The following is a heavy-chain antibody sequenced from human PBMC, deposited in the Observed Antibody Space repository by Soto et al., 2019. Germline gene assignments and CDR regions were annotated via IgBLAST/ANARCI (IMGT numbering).Heavy chain of an antibody. D-gene: IGHD4-17*01. Sequence: GGSLRLSCSASGVTFSSYTMDGVRQAPGKGLEWVSPIKGDESTTNYADSVKGRFTISRDNDKNTVFLQMHSLRVEDTALYYCARGLYGAYGQDFWGQGILVTVSS. J-gene: IGHJ4*02. V-gene: IGHV3-74*01. CDR2: IKGDESTT. CDR3: ARGLYGAYGQDF. CDR1: GVTFSSYT.